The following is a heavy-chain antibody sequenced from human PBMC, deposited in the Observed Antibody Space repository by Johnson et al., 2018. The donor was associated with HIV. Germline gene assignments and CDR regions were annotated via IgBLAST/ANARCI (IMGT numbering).Heavy chain of an antibody. J-gene: IGHJ3*02. V-gene: IGHV3-20*04. Sequence: MLLVESGGGVVRPGGSLSLSCAASGFTFDDYGMNWVRQVPGKGLEWVAGISWNGGTTTYADSVKGRFTISRDNAKNSLYLQMNSLRADDTALYFCARDFPFHYVSPPGAFDIRGQGTMVTVSS. D-gene: IGHD3-10*02. CDR3: ARDFPFHYVSPPGAFDI. CDR2: ISWNGGTT. CDR1: GFTFDDYG.